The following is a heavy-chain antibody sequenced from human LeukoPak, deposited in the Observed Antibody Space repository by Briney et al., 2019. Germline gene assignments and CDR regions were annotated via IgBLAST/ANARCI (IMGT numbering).Heavy chain of an antibody. V-gene: IGHV3-23*01. Sequence: GGSLRLSCAASGFTFSSYAMSWVRQAPGKGLEWVSAISDSGGSTNYADSVKGRFTISRDNSRNTLYLQMNSLKAEDTAVYYCAKDHNIVATSFDYWGQGALVTVSS. J-gene: IGHJ4*02. CDR1: GFTFSSYA. CDR3: AKDHNIVATSFDY. D-gene: IGHD5-12*01. CDR2: ISDSGGST.